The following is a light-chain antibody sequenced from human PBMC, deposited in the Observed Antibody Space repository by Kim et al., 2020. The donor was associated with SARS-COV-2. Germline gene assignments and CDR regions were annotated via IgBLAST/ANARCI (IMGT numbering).Light chain of an antibody. J-gene: IGLJ3*02. CDR1: RTNIGDNY. CDR3: KTWDTSLSVGV. Sequence: GQKVTISCSGTRTNIGDNYVFWYQHLPGTAPKLLIYDNNKRPSGIPDRFSASKSGTSATLGITGLQTGDEADYYCKTWDTSLSVGVFGGGTQLTVL. CDR2: DNN. V-gene: IGLV1-51*01.